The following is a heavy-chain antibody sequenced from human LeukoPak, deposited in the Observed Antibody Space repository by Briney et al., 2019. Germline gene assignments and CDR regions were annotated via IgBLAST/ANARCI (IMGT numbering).Heavy chain of an antibody. CDR3: AKDLSGAIVVVPAAFDY. J-gene: IGHJ4*02. CDR1: GFTFSSYA. D-gene: IGHD2-2*01. CDR2: ISGSGGST. V-gene: IGHV3-23*01. Sequence: PGGSLRLSCAASGFTFSSYAMSWVRQAPGKGLEWVSAISGSGGSTYYADSVKGRFTISRDNSKNTLYLQMNSLRAEDTAVYYCAKDLSGAIVVVPAAFDYWGQGTLVTVSS.